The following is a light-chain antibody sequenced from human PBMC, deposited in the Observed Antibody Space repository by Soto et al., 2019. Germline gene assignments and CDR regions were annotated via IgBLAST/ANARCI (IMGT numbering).Light chain of an antibody. Sequence: QSALTQPASVSGSPGQSITISCTGTISDVGRYNLVSWYQQHPDKAPKLIIYEDIERPSGVSHRFSGSTSGNTASLTISGLQTEDEAKYFCCSYDGGASVVFGGGTKLTVL. CDR1: ISDVGRYNL. CDR2: EDI. J-gene: IGLJ2*01. CDR3: CSYDGGASVV. V-gene: IGLV2-23*01.